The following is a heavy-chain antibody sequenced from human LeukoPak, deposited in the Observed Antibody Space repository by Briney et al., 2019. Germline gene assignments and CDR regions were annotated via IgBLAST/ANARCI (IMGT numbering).Heavy chain of an antibody. J-gene: IGHJ6*03. CDR2: IRFDGTNK. Sequence: GGSLRLSCAASGFTFSTYGMHWVRQAPGKGLEWVAVIRFDGTNKYYADSVKGRFTISRDNSGNTLYLQMNSLTADDTAVYYCAKEHIGYAAKGDMDVWGEGATVTVSS. D-gene: IGHD2-21*01. CDR1: GFTFSTYG. CDR3: AKEHIGYAAKGDMDV. V-gene: IGHV3-30*02.